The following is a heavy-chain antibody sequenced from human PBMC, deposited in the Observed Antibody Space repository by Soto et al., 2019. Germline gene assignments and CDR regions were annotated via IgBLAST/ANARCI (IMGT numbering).Heavy chain of an antibody. V-gene: IGHV3-33*01. CDR1: GFTFSSYG. CDR3: ARERVVVITTYGDAFDI. D-gene: IGHD3-22*01. Sequence: VQLVESGGGVVQPGRSLRLSCAASGFTFSSYGMHWVRQAPGKGLEWVAVIWYDGSNKYYADSVKGRFTISRDNSKNTLYLQMNSLRAEDTAVYYCARERVVVITTYGDAFDIWGQGTMVTVSS. J-gene: IGHJ3*02. CDR2: IWYDGSNK.